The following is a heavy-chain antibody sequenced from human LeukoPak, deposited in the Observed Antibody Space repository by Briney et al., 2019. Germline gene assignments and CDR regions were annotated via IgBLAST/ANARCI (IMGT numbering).Heavy chain of an antibody. V-gene: IGHV3-9*01. Sequence: GRSLRLSCAASGFTLDDYAMHWVRQPPGKGLEWVSGISWNSEPLGYADSVKGRFTISRDNAKNSLYLQMNSLRADDTALYYCAKGSGITLVRDLDYWGQGTLATVSS. D-gene: IGHD3-10*01. CDR3: AKGSGITLVRDLDY. CDR1: GFTLDDYA. J-gene: IGHJ4*02. CDR2: ISWNSEPL.